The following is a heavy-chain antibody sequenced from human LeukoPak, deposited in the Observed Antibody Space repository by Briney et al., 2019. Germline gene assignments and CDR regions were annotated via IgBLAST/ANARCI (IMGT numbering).Heavy chain of an antibody. CDR3: VKDLRGCSGNDRDD. V-gene: IGHV3-64D*06. CDR1: GFTFSSYA. D-gene: IGHD3-10*02. J-gene: IGHJ4*02. CDR2: ITSNGHST. Sequence: GGSLRLSCSASGFTFSSYAMHWVRQAPGKGLEYVSAITSNGHSTYYADSVKGRFTISRDNSKKTLYLQMSSLRAEDTAGYYCVKDLRGCSGNDRDDWGQGTLVTVSS.